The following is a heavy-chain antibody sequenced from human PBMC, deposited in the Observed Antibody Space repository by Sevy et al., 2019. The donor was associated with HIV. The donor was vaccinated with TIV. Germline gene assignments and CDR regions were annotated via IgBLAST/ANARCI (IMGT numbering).Heavy chain of an antibody. CDR1: GFTFSNAW. CDR2: IQSKTDGGTT. Sequence: GGSLSLSCAASGFTFSNAWMSWVRQAPGKGLEWVGRIQSKTDGGTTDNAEPVKGRFTISRADSNNTLYLQMNSLKTEDTAVYYCTTTYPGYYYDSSGYYLFDYWGQGTLVTVSS. CDR3: TTTYPGYYYDSSGYYLFDY. J-gene: IGHJ4*02. V-gene: IGHV3-15*01. D-gene: IGHD3-22*01.